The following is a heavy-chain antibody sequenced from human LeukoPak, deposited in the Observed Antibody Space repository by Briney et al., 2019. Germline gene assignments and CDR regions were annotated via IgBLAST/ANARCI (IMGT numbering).Heavy chain of an antibody. CDR3: ARDNSSGPLYYYYMDV. Sequence: ASVKVSCKASGYTFTGYYMHWVRQAPGQGIEWMGWIDPNSGGTNYAQKFQGRVTMTRDTSISTAYMELSRLRSDDTAVYYCARDNSSGPLYYYYMDVWGKGTTVTVSS. CDR2: IDPNSGGT. V-gene: IGHV1-2*02. CDR1: GYTFTGYY. J-gene: IGHJ6*03. D-gene: IGHD3-10*01.